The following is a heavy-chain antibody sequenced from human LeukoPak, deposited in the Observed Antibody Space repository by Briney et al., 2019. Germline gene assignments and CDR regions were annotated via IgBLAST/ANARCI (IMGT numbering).Heavy chain of an antibody. CDR3: ARSTLYCGGDCYSDGVFDY. J-gene: IGHJ4*02. Sequence: TWGSLRLSCAASGFTVSSNYMSWVRQAPGKGLEWVSVIYSGGSTYYADSVKGRLTISRDNSKNTLYLQMNSLRAEDTAVYYCARSTLYCGGDCYSDGVFDYWGQGTLVTVSS. CDR1: GFTVSSNY. V-gene: IGHV3-53*01. D-gene: IGHD2-21*01. CDR2: IYSGGST.